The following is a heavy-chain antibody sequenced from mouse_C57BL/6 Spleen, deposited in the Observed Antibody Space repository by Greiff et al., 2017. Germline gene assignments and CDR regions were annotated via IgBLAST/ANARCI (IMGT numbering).Heavy chain of an antibody. CDR1: GYTFTSYW. D-gene: IGHD1-1*01. CDR3: ARDGNYAYAMDY. CDR2: IHPNSGST. Sequence: VQLQQPGAELVKPGASVKLSCKASGYTFTSYWMHWVKQRPGQGHEWIGMIHPNSGSTNYNEKFKSKATLTVDKSSSTAYMQLSSLTSEDSAVYYWARDGNYAYAMDYWGQGTSVTVSS. J-gene: IGHJ4*01. V-gene: IGHV1-64*01.